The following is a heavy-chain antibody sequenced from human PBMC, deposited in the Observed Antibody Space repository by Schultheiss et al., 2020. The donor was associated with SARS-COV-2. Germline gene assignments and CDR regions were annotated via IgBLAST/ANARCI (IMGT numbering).Heavy chain of an antibody. V-gene: IGHV3-23*01. CDR3: AKDVDIVVVPAARAYFLDY. J-gene: IGHJ4*02. CDR2: ISGSGSDT. Sequence: GGSLRLSCAASGFTFSSYAMSWVRQAPGKGLEWVSAISGSGSDTVYADPVEGRFTISRDNSKKTLYLQMNSLRAEDTAVYYCAKDVDIVVVPAARAYFLDYWGQGTLVTVSS. D-gene: IGHD2-2*03. CDR1: GFTFSSYA.